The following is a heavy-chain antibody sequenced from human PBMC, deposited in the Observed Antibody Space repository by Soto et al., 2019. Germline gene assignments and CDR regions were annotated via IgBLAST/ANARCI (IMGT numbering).Heavy chain of an antibody. D-gene: IGHD6-19*01. Sequence: QVQLVQSGAEVKKPGASVKVSCKASGYTFTSYGISGVRQAPGQGLEWMGWISAYNGNTNYAQKLQGRVTMTTDTSTTTAYMGLRSLSSDDTAVYYCARDRHRSGWYFRALDYGGQGTLVTVSS. J-gene: IGHJ4*02. CDR2: ISAYNGNT. CDR1: GYTFTSYG. V-gene: IGHV1-18*01. CDR3: ARDRHRSGWYFRALDY.